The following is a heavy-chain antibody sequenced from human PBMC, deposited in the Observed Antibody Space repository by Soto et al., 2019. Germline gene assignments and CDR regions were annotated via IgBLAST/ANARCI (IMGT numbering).Heavy chain of an antibody. CDR2: ISSSISTI. CDR1: GFTFSRYS. J-gene: IGHJ5*02. D-gene: IGHD5-12*01. Sequence: EVQLVESGGGLVQPGGSLRLSCAASGFTFSRYSMNWVLQAPGKGLEWVAYISSSISTIYYADSVKGRFTISRDNAKNSLYLQMNILRADDTAVYYCASAWHPLTCFDPWGQGTLVTVSS. CDR3: ASAWHPLTCFDP. V-gene: IGHV3-48*01.